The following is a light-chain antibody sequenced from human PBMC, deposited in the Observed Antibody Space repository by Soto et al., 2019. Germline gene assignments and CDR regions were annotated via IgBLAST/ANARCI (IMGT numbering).Light chain of an antibody. CDR1: QSLLHTNGFNY. CDR3: MQSLQTPPT. V-gene: IGKV2-28*01. Sequence: EIVITQSPLSLPVTPGEPASISCRSSQSLLHTNGFNYLDWYLQKPGQSPQLLIYLGSYRASGVPDRFSGSGSGTDFTLKISTVEVEDVGVYYCMQSLQTPPTFGQGTKVDIK. CDR2: LGS. J-gene: IGKJ1*01.